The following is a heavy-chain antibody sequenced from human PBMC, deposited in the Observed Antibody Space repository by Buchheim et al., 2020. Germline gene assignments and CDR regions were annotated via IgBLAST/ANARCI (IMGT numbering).Heavy chain of an antibody. D-gene: IGHD2-2*01. CDR3: ARADCSSASCSNYYFYYMDL. J-gene: IGHJ6*03. Sequence: QVQLQESGPGLVKPSETLSLTCTVSGGSVSSDTYYWSWIRQPPGKGLEWIGYIYYSGSTKYNPALKSRVTISVVPSTDQFSLKLSSVTAADTAVYYCARADCSSASCSNYYFYYMDLWGKGTT. CDR1: GGSVSSDTYY. CDR2: IYYSGST. V-gene: IGHV4-61*01.